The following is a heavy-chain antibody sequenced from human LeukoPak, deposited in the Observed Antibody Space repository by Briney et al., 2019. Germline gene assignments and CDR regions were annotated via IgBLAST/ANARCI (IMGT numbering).Heavy chain of an antibody. CDR3: ARDRWWEPDYSYFQH. Sequence: ASVKVSCKASGYTFTSYGITWVRQAPGQGLEWMGWISGYSGQTKYAQNLQDRVTMTTDTSTSTAYMELRSLRSDDTAVYYCARDRWWEPDYSYFQHWGQGTLVTVSS. V-gene: IGHV1-18*01. D-gene: IGHD1-26*01. CDR2: ISGYSGQT. J-gene: IGHJ1*01. CDR1: GYTFTSYG.